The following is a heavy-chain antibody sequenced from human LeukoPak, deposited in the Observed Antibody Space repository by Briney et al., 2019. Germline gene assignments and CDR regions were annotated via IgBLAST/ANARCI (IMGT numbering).Heavy chain of an antibody. CDR3: AREGYDSL. J-gene: IGHJ4*02. CDR2: IYTSGST. V-gene: IGHV4-61*09. Sequence: SETLSLTCTVSSGSISSGNYYWSWIRQPAGKGLEWIGHIYTSGSTNYNPSLKSRVTISVDTSKNQFPLKLSSVTAADTAVCYCAREGYDSLWGQGTLVTVSS. D-gene: IGHD3-3*01. CDR1: SGSISSGNYY.